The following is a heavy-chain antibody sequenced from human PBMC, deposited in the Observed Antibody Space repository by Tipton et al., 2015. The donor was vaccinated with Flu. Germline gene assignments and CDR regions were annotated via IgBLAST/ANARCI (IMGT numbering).Heavy chain of an antibody. CDR3: ARDPGPSCDESNCYVDY. V-gene: IGHV4-59*01. CDR2: MPYSGYT. CDR1: GDSISSFY. Sequence: TLSLTCTVSGDSISSFYWNWIRQSPEKRLEWIGCMPYSGYTNYNPSLKSRVSMSMDTSKNQFSLKLRSVTTADTAVYFCARDPGPSCDESNCYVDYWGQGALVTVSS. J-gene: IGHJ4*02. D-gene: IGHD2-2*01.